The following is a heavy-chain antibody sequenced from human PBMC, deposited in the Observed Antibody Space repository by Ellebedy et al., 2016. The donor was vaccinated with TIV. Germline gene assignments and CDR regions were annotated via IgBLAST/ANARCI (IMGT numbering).Heavy chain of an antibody. CDR3: ARSGGWYTPYDY. J-gene: IGHJ4*02. CDR2: IYSSGSG. V-gene: IGHV4-59*01. D-gene: IGHD6-19*01. CDR1: GDSISGYY. Sequence: MPSETLSLTCTVSGDSISGYYWSRIRQPPGKGLEWIGYIYSSGSGEYNPSLKSRVTMSVDTSRGQFSLRLNSGTAADTAVYYCARSGGWYTPYDYWGQGTLVTVSS.